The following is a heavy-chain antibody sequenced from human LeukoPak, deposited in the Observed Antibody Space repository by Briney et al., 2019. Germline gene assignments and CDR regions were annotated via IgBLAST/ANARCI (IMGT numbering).Heavy chain of an antibody. Sequence: AGSLRLSCAASGFTFSRYSVNWVRQAPGKGLEWVSAISSSSSYIYYADSVKGRFTISRDNAKNSLYLQMNSPRAEDTAVYYCARDRGSPSCYFCFDYCGQGTLVTVSS. CDR2: ISSSSSYI. D-gene: IGHD2-2*01. V-gene: IGHV3-21*01. CDR3: ARDRGSPSCYFCFDY. J-gene: IGHJ4*02. CDR1: GFTFSRYS.